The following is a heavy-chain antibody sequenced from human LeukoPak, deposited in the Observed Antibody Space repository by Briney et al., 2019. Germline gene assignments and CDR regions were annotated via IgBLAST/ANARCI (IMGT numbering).Heavy chain of an antibody. V-gene: IGHV3-66*01. CDR3: ARGGSGIAAAGTRY. J-gene: IGHJ4*02. CDR1: GFTVSSNY. CDR2: IYSGGST. Sequence: GGSLRLSCAASGFTVSSNYMSWVRQAPGKGLEWVSVIYSGGSTYYADSVKGRFTISRDNSKNTLYLQMNSLRAEDTAVYYCARGGSGIAAAGTRYWGQGTLVTVSS. D-gene: IGHD6-13*01.